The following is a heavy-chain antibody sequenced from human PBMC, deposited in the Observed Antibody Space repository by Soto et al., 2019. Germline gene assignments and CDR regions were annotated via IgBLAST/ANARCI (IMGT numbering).Heavy chain of an antibody. CDR3: ARESEDLTSNFDY. J-gene: IGHJ4*02. Sequence: KPVGSLRLSCAASGFTFTRYSMNWVRQAPGKGLEWVSSISSTTNYIYYGDSMKGRFTISRGNAKNSLYLEMNSLRAEDTAVYYCARESEDLTSNFDYWGQGTLVTVSS. V-gene: IGHV3-21*06. CDR2: ISSTTNYI. CDR1: GFTFTRYS.